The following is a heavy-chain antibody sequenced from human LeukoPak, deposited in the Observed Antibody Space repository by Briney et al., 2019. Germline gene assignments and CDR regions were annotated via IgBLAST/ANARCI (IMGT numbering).Heavy chain of an antibody. J-gene: IGHJ5*02. D-gene: IGHD3-10*01. Sequence: SVKVSCKTSGGTFLSHIFSWVRQAPGHGLEWIGKITPVIETAKHAQTIQGRVSIYTDQDPTPVYMDLSALRHDDTADYYCARVHLRGSNYNWFDPWGQGTRVIVSS. CDR2: ITPVIETA. CDR3: ARVHLRGSNYNWFDP. V-gene: IGHV1-69*08. CDR1: GGTFLSHI.